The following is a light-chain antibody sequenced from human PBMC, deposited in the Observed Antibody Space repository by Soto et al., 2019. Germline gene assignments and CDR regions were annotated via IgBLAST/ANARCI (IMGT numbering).Light chain of an antibody. CDR1: QSVSSS. CDR2: GAS. CDR3: QQYNTGLWT. Sequence: EIVMTQSPATLSVSPGERATLSCRASQSVSSSLAWYQQKPGQAPRLLIYGASTRATGIPARFSGSGSGTEFTLTISSLQSEDFAVYYCQQYNTGLWTFGQGTKVEIK. V-gene: IGKV3-15*01. J-gene: IGKJ1*01.